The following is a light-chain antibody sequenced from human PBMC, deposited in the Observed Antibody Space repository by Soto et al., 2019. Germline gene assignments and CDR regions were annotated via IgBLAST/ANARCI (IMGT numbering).Light chain of an antibody. J-gene: IGKJ4*01. V-gene: IGKV3-20*01. Sequence: EIVLTQSPGTLSLSPGERATLSCRASQSVSSSFAWYQQKPGQAPRLLIYGASTRATGTPDRFSGSGSGTDFTPTSSRLEPEDVAFYYCQRNGSSPRTFGGGTKVEIK. CDR3: QRNGSSPRT. CDR1: QSVSSSF. CDR2: GAS.